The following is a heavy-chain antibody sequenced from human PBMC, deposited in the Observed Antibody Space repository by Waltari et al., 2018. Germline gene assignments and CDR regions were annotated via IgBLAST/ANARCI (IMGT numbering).Heavy chain of an antibody. J-gene: IGHJ4*02. CDR1: GFSLRTSGVG. CDR3: AHSYRKDSQLWFGEFDY. V-gene: IGHV2-5*02. CDR2: IYWDDDK. D-gene: IGHD3-10*01. Sequence: QITLKESGPTLVKPTQTLTLTCTFSGFSLRTSGVGVGWIRQPPGKARELLELIYWDDDKRYSTSLKSRLTITKDTSKNKVVLTTTNMDPVDTATYYCAHSYRKDSQLWFGEFDYWGQGTLVTVSS.